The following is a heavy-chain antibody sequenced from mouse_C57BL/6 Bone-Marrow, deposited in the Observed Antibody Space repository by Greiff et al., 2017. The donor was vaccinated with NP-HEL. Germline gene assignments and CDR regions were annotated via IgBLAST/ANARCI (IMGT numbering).Heavy chain of an antibody. J-gene: IGHJ4*01. D-gene: IGHD2-1*01. CDR3: ARDYGNYPYYYAMDY. V-gene: IGHV1-55*01. CDR1: GYTFTSYW. Sequence: QVQLKQPGAELVKPGASVKMSCKASGYTFTSYWITWVKQRPGQGLEWIGDIYPGSGSTNYNEKFKSKATLTVDTSSSTAYMQLSSLTSEDSAVYYCARDYGNYPYYYAMDYWGQGTSVTVSS. CDR2: IYPGSGST.